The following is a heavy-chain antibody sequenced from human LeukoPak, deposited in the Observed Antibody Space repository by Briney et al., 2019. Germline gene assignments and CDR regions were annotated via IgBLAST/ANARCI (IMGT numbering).Heavy chain of an antibody. CDR2: IYHSGST. J-gene: IGHJ4*02. D-gene: IGHD1-26*01. CDR1: GGSFSGYY. CDR3: ARAVGANFDY. V-gene: IGHV4-34*01. Sequence: SETLSLTCAVYGGSFSGYYWSWIRQPPGKGLEWIGSIYHSGSTYYNPSLKSRVTISVDTSKNQFSLKLSSVTAADTAVYYCARAVGANFDYWGQGTLVTVSS.